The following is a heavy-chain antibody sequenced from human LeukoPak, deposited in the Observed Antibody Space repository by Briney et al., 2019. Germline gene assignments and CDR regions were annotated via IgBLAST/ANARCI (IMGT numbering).Heavy chain of an antibody. V-gene: IGHV5-51*01. Sequence: GESLKISCKGSGYSFTNYWIGWVRQMPGKRLEWMGIIYPGDSDTRYSPSFEGQVTISADKSISTAYLQWSSLKASDTAMYFCARVGSSSPIDYWGQGTLVTVSS. CDR1: GYSFTNYW. CDR3: ARVGSSSPIDY. D-gene: IGHD2-2*01. CDR2: IYPGDSDT. J-gene: IGHJ4*02.